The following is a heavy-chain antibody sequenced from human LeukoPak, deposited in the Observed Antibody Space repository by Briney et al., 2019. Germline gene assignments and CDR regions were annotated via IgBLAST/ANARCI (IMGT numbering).Heavy chain of an antibody. D-gene: IGHD3-10*01. CDR3: ARDRGSGSYPDY. Sequence: PSETLSLTCSVSGVSLSTYSWTWVRQPPGKGLEWIGYASDSGSTNYNPSLKSRVTISVDTSKNQFPLKLSSVTAADTAVYYCARDRGSGSYPDYWGQGTLVTVSS. J-gene: IGHJ4*02. CDR2: ASDSGST. CDR1: GVSLSTYS. V-gene: IGHV4-59*01.